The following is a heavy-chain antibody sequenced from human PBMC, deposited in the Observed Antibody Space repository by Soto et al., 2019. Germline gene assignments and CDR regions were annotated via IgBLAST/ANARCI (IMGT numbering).Heavy chain of an antibody. V-gene: IGHV1-46*01. CDR3: ARDRLRITIFGVVILTPNSMDV. CDR2: INPSGGST. Sequence: ASVKVSCKASGYTLTSYYMHWVRQAPRQGLEWMGIINPSGGSTSYAQKFQGRVTMTRDTSTSTVYMELSSLRSEDTAVYYCARDRLRITIFGVVILTPNSMDVWGQGTTVTVSS. J-gene: IGHJ6*02. CDR1: GYTLTSYY. D-gene: IGHD3-3*01.